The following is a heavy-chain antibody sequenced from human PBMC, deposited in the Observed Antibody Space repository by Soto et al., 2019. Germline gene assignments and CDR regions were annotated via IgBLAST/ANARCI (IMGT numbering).Heavy chain of an antibody. V-gene: IGHV3-30*18. CDR2: ISYDGSNK. D-gene: IGHD6-13*01. CDR3: AKPIGIAAAGYYSLDI. J-gene: IGHJ3*02. Sequence: QVQLVESGGGVVQPGRSLRLSCAASGFTFSSYGMHWVRQAPGKGLEWVAVISYDGSNKYYADYVKGRFTISRDNSKNTLYLQMNRHRTEDTAVYYRAKPIGIAAAGYYSLDIWGQGTMVTVSS. CDR1: GFTFSSYG.